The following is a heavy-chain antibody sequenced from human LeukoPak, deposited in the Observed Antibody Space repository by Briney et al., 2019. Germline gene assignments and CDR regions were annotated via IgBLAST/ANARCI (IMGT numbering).Heavy chain of an antibody. Sequence: GGSLRLSCAASGFTFSSYAMHWVRQAPGKGLEWVAVISYDGSNKYYADSVKGRFTISRDNSKNTLYLQMNSLRAEDTAVYYCAKATGYTIRYDYWGQGTLVTVSS. CDR1: GFTFSSYA. J-gene: IGHJ4*02. CDR3: AKATGYTIRYDY. V-gene: IGHV3-30*04. D-gene: IGHD5-24*01. CDR2: ISYDGSNK.